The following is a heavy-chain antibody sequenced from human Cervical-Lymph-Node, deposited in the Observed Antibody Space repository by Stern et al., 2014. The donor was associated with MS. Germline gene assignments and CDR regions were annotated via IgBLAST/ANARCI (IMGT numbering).Heavy chain of an antibody. Sequence: QVQLVQSGPGLVKPSQTLSLTCTVSGGSISSSGYYWSWIRQPADKGLEWIGRIHDSGSTYYNPSLKSRVTISMDTAQNQFSLNLTSLTAADTAVYYCATTRWDLFTWNWFDPWGQGTLVTVSS. CDR1: GGSISSSGYY. V-gene: IGHV4-61*02. J-gene: IGHJ5*02. CDR2: IHDSGST. CDR3: ATTRWDLFTWNWFDP. D-gene: IGHD1-26*01.